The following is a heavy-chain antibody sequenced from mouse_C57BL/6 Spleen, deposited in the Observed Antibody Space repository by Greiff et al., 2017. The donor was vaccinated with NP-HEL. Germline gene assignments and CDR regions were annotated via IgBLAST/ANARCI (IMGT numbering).Heavy chain of an antibody. J-gene: IGHJ3*01. V-gene: IGHV1-54*01. Sequence: VQGVESGAELVRPGTSVKVSCKASGYAFTNYLIEWVKQRPGQGLEWIGVINPGSGGTNYNEKFKGKATLTADKSSSTAYMQLSSLTSEDSAVYFCAREGGDYGSSYPWFAYWGQGTLVTVSA. CDR2: INPGSGGT. CDR1: GYAFTNYL. CDR3: AREGGDYGSSYPWFAY. D-gene: IGHD1-1*01.